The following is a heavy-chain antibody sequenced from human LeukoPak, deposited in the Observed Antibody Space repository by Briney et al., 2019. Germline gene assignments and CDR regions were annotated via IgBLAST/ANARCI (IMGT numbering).Heavy chain of an antibody. CDR2: VYSTGDT. J-gene: IGHJ3*02. CDR1: GASISNYY. V-gene: IGHV4-4*07. CDR3: ARDRYSSGWYNAFDI. Sequence: SETLSLTCTVSGASISNYYWSWISQPAGKGLEWIGRVYSTGDTNYNPSLKSRVTMSLDTSRNQFSLQLTSVTAADTAVYYCARDRYSSGWYNAFDIWGQGTMVTVSS. D-gene: IGHD6-19*01.